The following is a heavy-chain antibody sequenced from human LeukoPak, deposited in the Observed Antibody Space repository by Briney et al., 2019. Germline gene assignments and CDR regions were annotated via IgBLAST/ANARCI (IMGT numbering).Heavy chain of an antibody. CDR3: ARVGEYSGSYCDY. CDR2: ISGSSSYT. J-gene: IGHJ4*02. CDR1: GFTFSDYY. Sequence: GGSLRLSCAASGFTFSDYYVTWIRQAPGKGLEWVSLISGSSSYTNSADSVKGRFTISRDNAKNSLYLQMNSLRAEDTAVYYCARVGEYSGSYCDYWGQGTLVTVSS. V-gene: IGHV3-11*05. D-gene: IGHD1-26*01.